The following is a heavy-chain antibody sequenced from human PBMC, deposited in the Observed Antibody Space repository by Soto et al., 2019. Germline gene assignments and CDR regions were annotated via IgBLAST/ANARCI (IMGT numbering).Heavy chain of an antibody. D-gene: IGHD6-19*01. Sequence: SVKVSCKASGGTFSSYAISWVRQAPGQGLEWMGGIIPIFGTANYAQKFQGRVTITADESTSTAYMELSSLRSEDTAVYYCARAVIAVAGTYYYYGMDVWGQGTTVTVSS. CDR1: GGTFSSYA. CDR2: IIPIFGTA. J-gene: IGHJ6*02. CDR3: ARAVIAVAGTYYYYGMDV. V-gene: IGHV1-69*13.